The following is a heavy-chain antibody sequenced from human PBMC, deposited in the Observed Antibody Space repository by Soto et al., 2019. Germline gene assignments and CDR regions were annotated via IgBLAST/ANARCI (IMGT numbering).Heavy chain of an antibody. CDR1: GYTFTSYG. J-gene: IGHJ4*01. CDR3: ARRYCTNGVCYHFDY. CDR2: ISAYNGNT. D-gene: IGHD2-8*01. V-gene: IGHV1-18*04. Sequence: ASVKVSCKASGYTFTSYGISWVRQAPGQGLEWMGWISAYNGNTNYAQKLQGRVTMTTDTSTSTAYMELRSLRSDDTAVYYCARRYCTNGVCYHFDYWGHGTLVTVSS.